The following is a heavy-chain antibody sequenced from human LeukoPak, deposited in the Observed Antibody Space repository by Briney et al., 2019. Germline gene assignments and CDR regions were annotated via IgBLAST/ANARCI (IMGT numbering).Heavy chain of an antibody. J-gene: IGHJ5*02. CDR2: IYYSGST. CDR1: GGSISSSSYY. D-gene: IGHD5-18*01. CDR3: ARGIYSYGHNWFDP. V-gene: IGHV4-61*05. Sequence: SETLSLTCTVSGGSISSSSYYWGWIRQPPGKGLEWIGYIYYSGSTNYNPSLESRVTISVDTSKNQFSLKLSSVTAADTAVYYCARGIYSYGHNWFDPWGQGTLVTVSS.